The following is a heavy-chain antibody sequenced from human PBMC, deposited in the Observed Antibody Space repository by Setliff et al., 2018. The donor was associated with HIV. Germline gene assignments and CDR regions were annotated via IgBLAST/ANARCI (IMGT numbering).Heavy chain of an antibody. CDR2: VYYSGTT. CDR3: ARLGYSIDLRRLDY. J-gene: IGHJ4*02. Sequence: SETLSLTCAVSGASINSATYYWSWIRQPPGKGLEWIGSVYYSGTTYYNPSLKSRVTISIDTSKNHFSLKVNSVTAADTAVYYCARLGYSIDLRRLDYWGQGAQVTVSS. D-gene: IGHD6-13*01. CDR1: GASINSATYY. V-gene: IGHV4-39*02.